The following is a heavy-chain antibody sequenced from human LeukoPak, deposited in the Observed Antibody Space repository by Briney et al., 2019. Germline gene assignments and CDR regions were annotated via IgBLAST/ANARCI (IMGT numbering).Heavy chain of an antibody. D-gene: IGHD6-13*01. CDR2: LYYSGST. J-gene: IGHJ3*02. Sequence: KTSETLSLTCTVSGGSISSYYWGWIRQPPGKGLEWIGSLYYSGSTYYNTSLKSRVTISVETSINQFSLKLSSVTAADTAVYYCARLGQQLSDDAFDIWGQGTMVTVFS. CDR3: ARLGQQLSDDAFDI. CDR1: GGSISSYY. V-gene: IGHV4-39*01.